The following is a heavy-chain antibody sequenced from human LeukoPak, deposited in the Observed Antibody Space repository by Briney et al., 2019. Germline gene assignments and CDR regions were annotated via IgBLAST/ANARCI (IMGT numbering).Heavy chain of an antibody. J-gene: IGHJ4*02. V-gene: IGHV4-39*07. CDR1: GGSISSSSYY. Sequence: SETLSLTCTVSGGSISSSSYYWSWIRQPPGKGLEWIGEINHSGSTNYNPSLKSRVTISVDTSKNQFSLKLSSVTAADTAVYYCARGDYGTEYSSPYDSYYFDYWGQGTLVTVSS. D-gene: IGHD6-6*01. CDR2: INHSGST. CDR3: ARGDYGTEYSSPYDSYYFDY.